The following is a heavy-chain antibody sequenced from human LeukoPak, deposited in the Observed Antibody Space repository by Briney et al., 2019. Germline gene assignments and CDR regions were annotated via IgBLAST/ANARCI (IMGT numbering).Heavy chain of an antibody. V-gene: IGHV3-48*01. CDR3: AREGFEFIIVGYFDY. J-gene: IGHJ4*02. CDR2: ISSSSSTI. CDR1: GFTFSSYS. Sequence: PGGSLRLSCAASGFTFSSYSMNWVRQAPGKGLEWVSYISSSSSTIYYADSVKGRFTISRDNAKNSLYLQMNSLRAEDTAVYYCAREGFEFIIVGYFDYWGQGTLVTVSS. D-gene: IGHD2-21*01.